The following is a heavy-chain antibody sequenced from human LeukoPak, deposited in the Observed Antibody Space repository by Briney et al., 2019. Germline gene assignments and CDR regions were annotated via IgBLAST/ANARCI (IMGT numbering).Heavy chain of an antibody. CDR3: ASATRGGYYDH. CDR2: IGTAGDT. Sequence: GGSLRLFCAASGFSSSSYDFHWVRERKGESPECVTAIGTAGDTYYPRSVKGRFTISRENAKNSWYLQMNILEVGDTAVYYCASATRGGYYDHWGQGTLVSVSS. J-gene: IGHJ5*02. V-gene: IGHV3-13*01. D-gene: IGHD3-22*01. CDR1: GFSSSSYD.